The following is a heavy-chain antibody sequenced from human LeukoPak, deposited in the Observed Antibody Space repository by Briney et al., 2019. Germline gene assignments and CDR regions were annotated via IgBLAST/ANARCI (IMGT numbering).Heavy chain of an antibody. J-gene: IGHJ4*02. Sequence: SETLSLTCIVSGYSITSNYYWGWIRQPPGKGLEWIGSIYHSGSTYYNPSLKSRVTISVDTSKNQSSLKLSSVTAADTAVYFCARGPSWASEYYFDYWGQGTLVTVSS. CDR3: ARGPSWASEYYFDY. CDR2: IYHSGST. D-gene: IGHD3-16*01. V-gene: IGHV4-38-2*02. CDR1: GYSITSNYY.